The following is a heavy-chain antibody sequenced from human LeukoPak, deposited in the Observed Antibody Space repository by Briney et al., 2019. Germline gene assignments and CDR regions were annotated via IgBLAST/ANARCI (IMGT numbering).Heavy chain of an antibody. V-gene: IGHV3-33*01. CDR2: IWYDGSNK. J-gene: IGHJ6*02. CDR3: ARDYGDPLGYYGMDV. CDR1: GFTFSSYG. Sequence: GGSLRLSCAASGFTFSSYGMHWVRQAPGKGLEWVAVIWYDGSNKYYADSVKGRFTISRDNSKNTLYLQMNSLRAEDTAVYYCARDYGDPLGYYGMDVWGQGTTVTVSS. D-gene: IGHD4-17*01.